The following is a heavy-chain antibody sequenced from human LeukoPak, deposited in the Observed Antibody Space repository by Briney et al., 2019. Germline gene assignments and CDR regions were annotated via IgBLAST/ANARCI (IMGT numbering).Heavy chain of an antibody. D-gene: IGHD5-12*01. V-gene: IGHV4-59*01. CDR2: IYYSGST. CDR3: ASTLIEGVRGHYYYYMDV. Sequence: SETLSLTCTVSGGSISSYYWSWIRQPPGKGLEWIGYIYYSGSTNYNPSLKSRVTISVDTSKNQFSLKLSSVTAADTAVYYCASTLIEGVRGHYYYYMDVWGKGTTVTVSS. J-gene: IGHJ6*03. CDR1: GGSISSYY.